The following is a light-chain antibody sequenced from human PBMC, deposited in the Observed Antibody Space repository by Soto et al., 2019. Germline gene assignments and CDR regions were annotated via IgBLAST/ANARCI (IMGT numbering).Light chain of an antibody. Sequence: QSALTQSASVSGSPGQSITFSCTGTSSDVGAYNYVSWYQQHPGKAPKLIIFEVSNRPSGVSNRFSGSKSGTSASLAINGLQAEDEAHYYCQSYDNSLSGSWVFGGGTKLTVL. CDR1: SSDVGAYNY. V-gene: IGLV2-14*01. CDR2: EVS. J-gene: IGLJ3*02. CDR3: QSYDNSLSGSWV.